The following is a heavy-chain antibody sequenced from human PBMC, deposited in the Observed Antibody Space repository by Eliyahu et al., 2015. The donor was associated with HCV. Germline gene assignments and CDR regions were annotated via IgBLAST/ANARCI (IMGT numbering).Heavy chain of an antibody. D-gene: IGHD2-8*01. J-gene: IGHJ5*02. CDR2: IWYDGSNK. CDR1: GFTFSXYG. CDR3: ARGRGYCTNGVCWNWFDP. V-gene: IGHV3-33*08. Sequence: QVQLVESGGGVVQPGRSLXLSCAASGFTFSXYGXHWVRQAPGKGLGWVAVIWYDGSNKYYADSVKGRFTISRDNSKNTLYLQMNSLRAEDTAVYYCARGRGYCTNGVCWNWFDPWGQGTLVTVSS.